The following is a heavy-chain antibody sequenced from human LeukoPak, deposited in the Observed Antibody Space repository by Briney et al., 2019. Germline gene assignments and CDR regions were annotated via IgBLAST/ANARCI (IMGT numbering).Heavy chain of an antibody. Sequence: GGSLRLSCAASGFTFSSYWMHWVRQAPGKGLVWVSRISGDGSSTSNADSVKGRFTISRDNAKNTLFLQMNSLRAEDTAVYYCVRERSGPFDIWGQGAMVTVSS. CDR2: ISGDGSST. V-gene: IGHV3-74*01. CDR3: VRERSGPFDI. CDR1: GFTFSSYW. D-gene: IGHD3-3*01. J-gene: IGHJ3*02.